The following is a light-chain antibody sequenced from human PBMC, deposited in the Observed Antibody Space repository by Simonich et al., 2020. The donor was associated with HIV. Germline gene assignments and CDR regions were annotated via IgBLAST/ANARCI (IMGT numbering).Light chain of an antibody. Sequence: DILMTQSPSSLPASVGDRVTITCRASQGISNSLAWYQQKPGKAPKLLLSASSRLESGVPSRFSGSGSGTDFTLTISSLQPEDFATYYCQQYNSYTFTFGPGTKVDVK. CDR3: QQYNSYTFT. J-gene: IGKJ3*01. V-gene: IGKV1-NL1*01. CDR1: QGISNS. CDR2: ASS.